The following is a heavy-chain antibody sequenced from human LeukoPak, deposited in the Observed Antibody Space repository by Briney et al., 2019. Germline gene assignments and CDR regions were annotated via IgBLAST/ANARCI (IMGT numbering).Heavy chain of an antibody. Sequence: ASVKFSCKASEATFSSYAISWLRQAPGQGLEWMGGIIPIFGTANYAQKFQGRVTITADESTSTAYMELSSLRSEDTAVYYCARDAAGGGLIDYWGQGTLVTVSS. CDR1: EATFSSYA. V-gene: IGHV1-69*13. CDR3: ARDAAGGGLIDY. D-gene: IGHD3-10*01. CDR2: IIPIFGTA. J-gene: IGHJ4*02.